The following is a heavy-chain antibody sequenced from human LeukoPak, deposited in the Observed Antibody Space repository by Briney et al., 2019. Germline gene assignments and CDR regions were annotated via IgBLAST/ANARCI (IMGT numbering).Heavy chain of an antibody. CDR1: GFIFSSYA. CDR3: ARDKDYVRYYYMDV. V-gene: IGHV3-30*04. Sequence: GRPLRLSCAASGFIFSSYAMHRVRQAPGKGLEWVADSVKGRFTISRDNSKNALYLQMNSLRAEDTAVYYCARDKDYVRYYYMDVWGKGTTVTVSS. D-gene: IGHD3-16*01. J-gene: IGHJ6*03.